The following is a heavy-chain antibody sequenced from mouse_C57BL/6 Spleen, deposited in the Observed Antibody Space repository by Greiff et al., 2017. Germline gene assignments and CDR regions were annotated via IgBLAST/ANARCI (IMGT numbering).Heavy chain of an antibody. V-gene: IGHV1-53*01. D-gene: IGHD2-13*01. Sequence: QVQLQQPGTELVKPGASVKLSCKASGYTFTSYWMHWVKQRPGQGLEWIGNINPSNGGTNYNEKFKSKATLTVDKSSSTAYMQRSNLTSEDSAVYYCARSPIYYGDRYYIDYWGQGTTGTVAS. CDR3: ARSPIYYGDRYYIDY. CDR2: INPSNGGT. J-gene: IGHJ4*01. CDR1: GYTFTSYW.